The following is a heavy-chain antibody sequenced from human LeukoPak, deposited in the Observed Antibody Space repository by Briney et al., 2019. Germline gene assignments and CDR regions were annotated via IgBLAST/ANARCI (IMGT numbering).Heavy chain of an antibody. V-gene: IGHV4-34*01. CDR3: ARGLAPLIAARRVRWFDP. CDR1: GGSFSGYY. CDR2: INHSGST. Sequence: TSETPSLTCAVYGGSFSGYYWSWIRQPPGKGLEWIGEINHSGSTNYNPSLKSRVTISVDTSKNQFSLKLSSVTAADTAVYYCARGLAPLIAARRVRWFDPWGQGTLVTVSS. J-gene: IGHJ5*02. D-gene: IGHD6-6*01.